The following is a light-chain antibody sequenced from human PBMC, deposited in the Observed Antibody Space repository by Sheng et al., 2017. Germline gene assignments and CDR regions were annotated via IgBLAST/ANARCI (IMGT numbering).Light chain of an antibody. CDR2: DVS. J-gene: IGKJ4*01. V-gene: IGKV3-15*01. CDR3: QQYSSWPPLT. CDR1: QSISDN. Sequence: EIVLTQSPGTLSLSPGERATLSCRASQSISDNLAWYQQIPGQAPRLLIYDVSTRATGIPARFRGSGSGTEFTLTISSLQSEDLALYYCQQYSSWPPLTFGGGTKVEIK.